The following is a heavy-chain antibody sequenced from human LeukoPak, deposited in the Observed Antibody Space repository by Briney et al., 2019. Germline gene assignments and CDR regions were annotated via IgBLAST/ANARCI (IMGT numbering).Heavy chain of an antibody. Sequence: ASVKVSCKASGYTHTSYYLHWVRQAPGQGLEWLGWINLNGGGTLSAQKFQGRVTMTRDASISTAYMELSGLRSDDTAVYYCATRCTNGVCYKAYYMDVWGKGTTVTVSS. D-gene: IGHD2-8*01. J-gene: IGHJ6*03. CDR1: GYTHTSYY. CDR2: INLNGGGT. V-gene: IGHV1-2*02. CDR3: ATRCTNGVCYKAYYMDV.